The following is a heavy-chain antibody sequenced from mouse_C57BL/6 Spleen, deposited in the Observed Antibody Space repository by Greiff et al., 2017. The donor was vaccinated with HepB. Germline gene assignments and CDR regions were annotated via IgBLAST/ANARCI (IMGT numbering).Heavy chain of an antibody. CDR3: ARYGGKNGFAY. V-gene: IGHV1-50*01. D-gene: IGHD1-1*02. Sequence: QVQLQQPGAELVKPGASVKLSCKASGYTFTSYWMQWVKQRPGQGLEWIGEIDPSDSYTNYNQKFKGKATLTVDTSSSTAYMQLSSLTSEDSAVYYCARYGGKNGFAYWGQGTLVTVSA. CDR1: GYTFTSYW. CDR2: IDPSDSYT. J-gene: IGHJ3*01.